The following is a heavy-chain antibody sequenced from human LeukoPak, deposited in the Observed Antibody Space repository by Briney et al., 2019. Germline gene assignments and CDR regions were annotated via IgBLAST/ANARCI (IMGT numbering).Heavy chain of an antibody. V-gene: IGHV4-59*08. J-gene: IGHJ4*02. CDR3: ARASTGSFYYFDY. CDR2: IYYSGST. CDR1: GGSISSYY. D-gene: IGHD3-10*01. Sequence: PSETLSLTCTVSGGSISSYYWSWIRQPPGKGLEWIGYIYYSGSTNYNPSLKSRVTMSVDTSKNQFSLKVSSVTAADTAVYYCARASTGSFYYFDYWGQGTLVTVSS.